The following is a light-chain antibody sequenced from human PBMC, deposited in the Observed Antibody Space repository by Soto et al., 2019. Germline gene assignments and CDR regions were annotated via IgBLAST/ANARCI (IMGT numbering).Light chain of an antibody. CDR2: DAS. CDR3: QQYDNLPLS. Sequence: DIQMTQSPSSLSAYVGDRVTITCQASQDISNYLNWYQQKPGKAHKLVISDASNLETGAPSRFSVSGSGTDVTFTISSLQPEDIVTYFCQQYDNLPLSFGHGTTVEI. J-gene: IGKJ3*01. V-gene: IGKV1-33*01. CDR1: QDISNY.